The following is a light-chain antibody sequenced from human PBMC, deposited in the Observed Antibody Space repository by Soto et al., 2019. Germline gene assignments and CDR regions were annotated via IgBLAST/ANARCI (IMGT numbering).Light chain of an antibody. V-gene: IGKV3-11*01. Sequence: EIVLTQSPATLSLSPGERATLSCRASQSVSSYLAWYQQKPGQAPRLLIYDASNRATGIPARFSGSGSGTDFTLTISRLEPEDFAVYYCLQYGSSSTFGQGTRLEIK. CDR3: LQYGSSST. CDR1: QSVSSY. J-gene: IGKJ5*01. CDR2: DAS.